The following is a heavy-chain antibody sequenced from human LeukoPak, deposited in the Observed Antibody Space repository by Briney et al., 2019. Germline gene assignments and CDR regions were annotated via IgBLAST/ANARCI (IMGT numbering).Heavy chain of an antibody. J-gene: IGHJ4*02. CDR1: GFTVSSNY. V-gene: IGHV3-53*01. CDR2: IYSGGST. CDR3: AKDQEDWGYLFDY. Sequence: GGSLRLSCAASGFTVSSNYMSWVRQAPGKGLEWVSVIYSGGSTYYADSVKGRFTISRDNSKNTLYLQMNSLRAEDTAVYYCAKDQEDWGYLFDYRGQGTLVTVSS. D-gene: IGHD7-27*01.